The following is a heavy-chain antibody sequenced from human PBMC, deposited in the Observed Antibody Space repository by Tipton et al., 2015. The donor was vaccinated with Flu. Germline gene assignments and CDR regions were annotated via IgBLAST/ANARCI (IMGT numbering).Heavy chain of an antibody. CDR1: GDSISRGSYY. D-gene: IGHD2-15*01. V-gene: IGHV4-61*02. CDR3: ARHTYCSGGSCALDY. J-gene: IGHJ4*02. Sequence: TLSLTCTVSGDSISRGSYYYNWIRQPAGEGLEWIGRIYTNANTNYKASLKSRVTISIDRSRNQFSLRLSSVTAADTAMYYCARHTYCSGGSCALDYWGQGTLVTVSS. CDR2: IYTNANT.